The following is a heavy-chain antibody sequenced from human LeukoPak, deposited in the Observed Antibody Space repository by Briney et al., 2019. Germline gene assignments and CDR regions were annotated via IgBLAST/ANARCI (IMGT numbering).Heavy chain of an antibody. V-gene: IGHV4-59*01. CDR1: GGSISSYY. CDR3: ARERGAGPFDY. CDR2: IYYSGST. J-gene: IGHJ4*02. D-gene: IGHD6-19*01. Sequence: PSETLSLTCTVSGGSISSYYWSWIRQPPGKGLEWIGYIYYSGSTNYNPSLKSRVTISVDTSKNQFFLKLSSVTAADTAVYYCARERGAGPFDYWGQGTLVTVSS.